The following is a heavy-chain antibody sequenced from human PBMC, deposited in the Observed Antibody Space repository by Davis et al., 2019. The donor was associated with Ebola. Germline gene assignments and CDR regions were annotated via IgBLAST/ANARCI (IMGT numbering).Heavy chain of an antibody. V-gene: IGHV4-39*07. Sequence: PSETLSLTCTVSGGSISSGGYYWSWIRQHPGKGLEWIGEINHSGSTNYNPSLKSRVTISVDTSKNQFSLKLGSVTAADTAVYYCARGSLGDFWSGYYIVNWFDPWGQGTLVTVSS. CDR2: INHSGST. J-gene: IGHJ5*02. D-gene: IGHD3-3*01. CDR1: GGSISSGGYY. CDR3: ARGSLGDFWSGYYIVNWFDP.